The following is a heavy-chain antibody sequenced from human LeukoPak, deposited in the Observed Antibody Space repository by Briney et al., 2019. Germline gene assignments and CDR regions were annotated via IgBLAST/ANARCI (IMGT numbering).Heavy chain of an antibody. Sequence: PSETLSLTCTVSGGAISGHYWGCIRQPPGKGLEWIGYIYTSGSTNYHPSPKSRVTISVDTSKNQFSLKLSSVTAADTAVYYCARHEGGSYSLFDYWGQGTLVTVSS. CDR3: ARHEGGSYSLFDY. V-gene: IGHV4-4*09. CDR1: GGAISGHY. J-gene: IGHJ4*02. CDR2: IYTSGST. D-gene: IGHD1-26*01.